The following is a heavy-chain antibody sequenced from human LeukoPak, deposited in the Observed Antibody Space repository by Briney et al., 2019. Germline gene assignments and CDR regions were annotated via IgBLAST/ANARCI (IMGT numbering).Heavy chain of an antibody. CDR1: GFTFSSYS. Sequence: GGSLRLSRAASGFTFSSYSMNWVRQAPGKGLEWVSSISSSSSYIYYADSVKGRFTISRDNAKNSLYLQMNRLRAEDMAVYYCASPADCSGGSCYSNYYYYMDVWGKGTTVTVSS. V-gene: IGHV3-21*01. CDR2: ISSSSSYI. D-gene: IGHD2-15*01. CDR3: ASPADCSGGSCYSNYYYYMDV. J-gene: IGHJ6*03.